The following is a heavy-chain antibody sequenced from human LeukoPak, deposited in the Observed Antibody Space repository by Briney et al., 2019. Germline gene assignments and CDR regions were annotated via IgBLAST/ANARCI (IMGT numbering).Heavy chain of an antibody. D-gene: IGHD2-2*01. J-gene: IGHJ6*04. V-gene: IGHV4-34*01. CDR3: ASPLGYCSSTSCYGTTYYYGMDV. Sequence: PSETLSLTCAVYGGSFSGYYWSWIRQPPGKGLEWIGEINHSGSTNYNPSLKSRVTISVDTSKNQFPLKLSSVTAADTAVYYCASPLGYCSSTSCYGTTYYYGMDVWGKGTTVTVSS. CDR1: GGSFSGYY. CDR2: INHSGST.